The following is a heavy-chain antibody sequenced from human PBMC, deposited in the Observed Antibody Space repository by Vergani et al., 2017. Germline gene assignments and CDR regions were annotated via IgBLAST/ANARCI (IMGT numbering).Heavy chain of an antibody. V-gene: IGHV4-34*01. CDR2: INHSGST. CDR3: ARDGERGYCSGGSCYGFDY. J-gene: IGHJ4*02. Sequence: QVQLQQWGAGLLKPSETLSLTCAVYGGSFSGYYWSWIRQPPGKGLEWIGEINHSGSTNYNPSLKSRVTISVDTSTSTVYMELSSLRSEDTAVYYCARDGERGYCSGGSCYGFDYWGQGTLVTVSS. D-gene: IGHD2-15*01. CDR1: GGSFSGYY.